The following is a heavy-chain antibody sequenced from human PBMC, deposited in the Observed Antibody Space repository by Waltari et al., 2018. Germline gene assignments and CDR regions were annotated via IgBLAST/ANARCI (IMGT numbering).Heavy chain of an antibody. Sequence: EVQLVESGGGLVQPGGSLRLSCAVSGFTFSNFWMHWVRQAPGEGRVWGSRINKEGSSTTYTDSVKGRFTISRDNAKNTLYLQMNSLRAEDTAVYYCARTLRSFDLWGRGTLVTVSS. CDR2: INKEGSST. V-gene: IGHV3-74*01. CDR3: ARTLRSFDL. CDR1: GFTFSNFW. J-gene: IGHJ2*01. D-gene: IGHD2-15*01.